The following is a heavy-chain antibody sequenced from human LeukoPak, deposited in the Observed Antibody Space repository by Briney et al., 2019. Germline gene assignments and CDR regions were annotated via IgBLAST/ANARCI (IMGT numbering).Heavy chain of an antibody. V-gene: IGHV4-61*01. CDR2: IYYSGST. J-gene: IGHJ6*04. CDR1: GGSVSSGSYY. CDR3: ARARVLRYFDWLAYYGMDV. D-gene: IGHD3-9*01. Sequence: PSETLSLTCTVSGGSVSSGSYYWRWIRQPPGEGLEWIGYIYYSGSTNYNPSLKSRITISVETAKNQFSLKLISVTAADTAVYYCARARVLRYFDWLAYYGMDVWGKGTTVTVSS.